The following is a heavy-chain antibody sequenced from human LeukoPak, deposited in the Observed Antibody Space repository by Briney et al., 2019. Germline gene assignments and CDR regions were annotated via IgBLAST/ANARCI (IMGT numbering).Heavy chain of an antibody. V-gene: IGHV3-7*03. J-gene: IGHJ4*02. D-gene: IGHD6-19*01. Sequence: PGGSLRLSCAASGFTFSSYWMSWVRQAPGKGLEWVANIKQDGSEKYYVDSVKGRFTISRDNAKNSLYLQMNSLRAEDTALYYCAKDMYRARIRNRIAVTATDYWGQGTLVTVSS. CDR2: IKQDGSEK. CDR3: AKDMYRARIRNRIAVTATDY. CDR1: GFTFSSYW.